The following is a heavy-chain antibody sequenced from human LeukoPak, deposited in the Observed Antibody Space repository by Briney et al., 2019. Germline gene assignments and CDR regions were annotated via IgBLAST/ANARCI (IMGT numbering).Heavy chain of an antibody. Sequence: GGSLRLSCTASGFIFGDYAMSWVRQAPGKGLEWVGFIKSKAYGGTTEYAASVKGRFTISRDDSKSIAYLQMSSLKTEDTAVYYCIRVVSGSYFDYWGQGTLVTVSS. J-gene: IGHJ4*02. V-gene: IGHV3-49*04. CDR2: IKSKAYGGTT. D-gene: IGHD1-26*01. CDR1: GFIFGDYA. CDR3: IRVVSGSYFDY.